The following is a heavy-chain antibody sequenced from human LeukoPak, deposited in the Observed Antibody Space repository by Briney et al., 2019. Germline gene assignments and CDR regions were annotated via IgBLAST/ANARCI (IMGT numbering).Heavy chain of an antibody. CDR2: IYPGDSDT. D-gene: IGHD3-3*01. J-gene: IGHJ4*02. V-gene: IGHV5-51*01. Sequence: KDGESLKISCKGSGYSFTSYWIGWVRQMPGKGLEWMGIIYPGDSDTRYSPSFQGQVTISADKSISTAYLQWSSLKASDTAMYYCARLSYDFWSGYYTGSLDYWGQGTLVTVSS. CDR1: GYSFTSYW. CDR3: ARLSYDFWSGYYTGSLDY.